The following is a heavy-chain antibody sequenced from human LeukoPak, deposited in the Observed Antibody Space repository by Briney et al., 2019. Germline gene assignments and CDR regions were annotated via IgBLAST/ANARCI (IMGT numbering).Heavy chain of an antibody. Sequence: NPGGSLRLSCAASGFTFINYNMNWIRQAPGKGLEWVSYISSSGSPIYYADSVKGRFTISRDNAENSLYLQMNSLRAEDTAVYYCARAGSAWYTPDYWGQGALVTVSS. CDR1: GFTFINYN. CDR2: ISSSGSPI. V-gene: IGHV3-11*04. J-gene: IGHJ4*02. CDR3: ARAGSAWYTPDY. D-gene: IGHD6-13*01.